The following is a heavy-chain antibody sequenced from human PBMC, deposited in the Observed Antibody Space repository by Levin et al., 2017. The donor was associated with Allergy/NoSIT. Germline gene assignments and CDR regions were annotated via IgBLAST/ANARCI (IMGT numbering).Heavy chain of an antibody. CDR3: ARVQDRTFDI. V-gene: IGHV4-59*01. D-gene: IGHD2-15*01. Sequence: SETPLTCTVSGASISSYYWSWIRQSPGKGLEWIGYIYDSGGTNYNPSLKSRVTISVDTSKNQFSLRLSSVTAADTAVYYCARVQDRTFDIWGQGTMVTVSS. CDR1: GASISSYY. CDR2: IYDSGGT. J-gene: IGHJ3*02.